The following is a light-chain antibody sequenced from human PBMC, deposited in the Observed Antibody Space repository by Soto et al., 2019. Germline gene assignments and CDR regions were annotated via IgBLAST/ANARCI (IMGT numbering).Light chain of an antibody. CDR1: SSDIGAYKF. CDR3: SLYAGTNSVV. V-gene: IGLV2-8*01. CDR2: EVS. J-gene: IGLJ2*01. Sequence: QSALTQPPSASGSPGQSVAISCTGTSSDIGAYKFVSWYQQHPGKAPKLIIYEVSRRPSGVPDRFYGSKSGNTASLTVSGLLAEDEADYYCSLYAGTNSVVFGGGTKLTVL.